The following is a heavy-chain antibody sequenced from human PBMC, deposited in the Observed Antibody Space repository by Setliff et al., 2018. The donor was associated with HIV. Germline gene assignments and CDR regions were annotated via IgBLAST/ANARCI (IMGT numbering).Heavy chain of an antibody. D-gene: IGHD3-9*01. CDR1: GFTFNNYG. V-gene: IGHV3-33*06. CDR3: AKSFEASDVFDI. J-gene: IGHJ3*02. Sequence: PGESLKISCAASGFTFNNYGMNWVRQAPGKGLEWVALIYYDGSKKYYADSVQGRFTISRDNSKKMLYLQMNSLRAEDTAVYYCAKSFEASDVFDIWGQGTVVTVSS. CDR2: IYYDGSKK.